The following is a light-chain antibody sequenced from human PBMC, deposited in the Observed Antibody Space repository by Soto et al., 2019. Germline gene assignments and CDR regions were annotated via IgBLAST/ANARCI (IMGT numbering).Light chain of an antibody. CDR2: GAS. CDR3: QQYNNWPQT. V-gene: IGKV3-15*01. Sequence: VMTQAPATLSVSPGERATLSCRASQTLNNNIAWYQLKDGQVPRLLIYGASTRATDIPARFSGSGSGTKFTLTIRTLQSEDFAEYHCQQYNNWPQTFGQGTKVDIK. CDR1: QTLNNN. J-gene: IGKJ1*01.